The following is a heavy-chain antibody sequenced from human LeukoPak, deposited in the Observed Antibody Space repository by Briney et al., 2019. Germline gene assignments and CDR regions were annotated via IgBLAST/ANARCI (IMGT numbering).Heavy chain of an antibody. CDR2: INPNSGGT. CDR3: ARTPQFYGSGTKGVSDY. V-gene: IGHV1-2*02. CDR1: GYTFTSYG. J-gene: IGHJ4*02. Sequence: EASVKVSCKASGYTFTSYGISWVRQAPGQGLEWMGWINPNSGGTNYAQKFQGRVTMTRDTSISTAYMELSRLRSDDTAVYYCARTPQFYGSGTKGVSDYWGQGTLVTVSS. D-gene: IGHD3-10*01.